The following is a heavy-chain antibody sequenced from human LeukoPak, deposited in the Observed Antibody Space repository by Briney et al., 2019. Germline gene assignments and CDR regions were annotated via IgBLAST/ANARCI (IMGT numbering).Heavy chain of an antibody. CDR3: ARDLAYCGGDCW. CDR2: ISSSSSYI. Sequence: PGGSLRLSCAASGFTFSSYSMNWVRQAPGKGLEWVSSISSSSSYIYYADSVKGRFTISRDNAKNSLYLQMNSLRAEDTAVYYCARDLAYCGGDCWWGQGTLVTVSS. J-gene: IGHJ4*02. V-gene: IGHV3-21*01. D-gene: IGHD2-21*02. CDR1: GFTFSSYS.